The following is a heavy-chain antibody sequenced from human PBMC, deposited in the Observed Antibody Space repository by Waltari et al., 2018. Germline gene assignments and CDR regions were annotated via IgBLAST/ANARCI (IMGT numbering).Heavy chain of an antibody. J-gene: IGHJ4*02. D-gene: IGHD3-16*01. CDR3: ARWGPQAVRYYFDY. CDR1: GGSFSGYY. CDR2: INNSGRT. V-gene: IGHV4-34*01. Sequence: QVQLQQWGAGLLKPSETLSLTCAVYGGSFSGYYWSWIRQPPGKGLGWIGEINNSGRTNYNPSPKSRVTISVDTSKNQFSLKLRSVTAADTAVYYCARWGPQAVRYYFDYWGQGTLVTVSS.